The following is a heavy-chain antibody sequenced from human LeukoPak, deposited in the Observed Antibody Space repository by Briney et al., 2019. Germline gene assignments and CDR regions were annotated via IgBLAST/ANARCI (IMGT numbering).Heavy chain of an antibody. J-gene: IGHJ4*02. V-gene: IGHV3-23*01. CDR2: ISGSGDNT. CDR3: AKGSYYDSSGSFYFDY. D-gene: IGHD3-22*01. Sequence: GGSLRLSCAASGFTFSSYAMSWVRQAPGKGLEWVSGISGSGDNTYYADSVKGRFTISRDNSKNTLYVQVNSLGTEDMAAYYCAKGSYYDSSGSFYFDYWGQGTLVTVSS. CDR1: GFTFSSYA.